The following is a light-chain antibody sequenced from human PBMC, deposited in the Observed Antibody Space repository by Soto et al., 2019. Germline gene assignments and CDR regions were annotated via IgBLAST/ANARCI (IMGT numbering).Light chain of an antibody. J-gene: IGLJ1*01. V-gene: IGLV2-14*01. CDR1: SSDVGAYNY. CDR3: CSSTTSSTLV. Sequence: QSALTQPASVSGSPGQSITISCTGTSSDVGAYNYVSCYQQHPGKAPKLMIYEVSNRPSGVSSLFSGSKSGSTASLTISGLQAEDEGDYYCCSSTTSSTLVFGTGIKLTVL. CDR2: EVS.